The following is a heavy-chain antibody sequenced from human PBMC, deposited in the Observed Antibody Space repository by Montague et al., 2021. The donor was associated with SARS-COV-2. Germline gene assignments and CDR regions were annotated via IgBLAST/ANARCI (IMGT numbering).Heavy chain of an antibody. Sequence: SETLSLTCGVSGASVTSTNWWSWVRQPTGKGLEWIGEIYHTGNTNYSPSLKNRVTISLDKSKNQLSLRLNSVTAADTAVYYCAGPKEGRGYCRHFGYWGQGILVTVSS. CDR2: IYHTGNT. CDR1: GASVTSTNW. D-gene: IGHD3-22*01. V-gene: IGHV4-4*02. J-gene: IGHJ4*02. CDR3: AGPKEGRGYCRHFGY.